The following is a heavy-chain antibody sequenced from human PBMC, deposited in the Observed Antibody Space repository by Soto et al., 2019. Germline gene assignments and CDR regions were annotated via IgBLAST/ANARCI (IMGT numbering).Heavy chain of an antibody. J-gene: IGHJ4*02. CDR2: IDPSDSYT. Sequence: LGESLKISCKGSGYSFTSYWISWVRQMPGKGLEWMGRIDPSDSYTNYSPSFQGHVTISADKSISTAYLQWSSLKASDTAMYYCARGHSGYDYYYFDYWGQGTLVTVSS. D-gene: IGHD5-12*01. V-gene: IGHV5-10-1*01. CDR3: ARGHSGYDYYYFDY. CDR1: GYSFTSYW.